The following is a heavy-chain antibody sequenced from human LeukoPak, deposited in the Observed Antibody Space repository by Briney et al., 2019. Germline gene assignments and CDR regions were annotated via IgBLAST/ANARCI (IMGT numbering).Heavy chain of an antibody. CDR3: ARFFYSYFDY. D-gene: IGHD2-15*01. Sequence: PSETLSLTCSVSGGSLSSYYWSWIRQPPGRGLEWIGYVYYSGNTDYNPSLKSRVTTSVDTSQNQFSLHLSSVTAADTAVYYCARFFYSYFDYWGQGTLVTVSS. CDR2: VYYSGNT. V-gene: IGHV4-59*01. J-gene: IGHJ4*02. CDR1: GGSLSSYY.